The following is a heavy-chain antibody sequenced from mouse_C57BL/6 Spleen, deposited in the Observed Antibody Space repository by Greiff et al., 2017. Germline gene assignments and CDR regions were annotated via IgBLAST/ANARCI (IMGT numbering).Heavy chain of an antibody. V-gene: IGHV1-26*01. Sequence: EVQLQQSGPELVKPGASVKISCKASGYTFTDYYMNWVKQSHGKSLEWIGDINPNNGGTSYNQKFKGKATLTVDKSSSTAYMERRSLTSEDSAVYYCARGPPTAQAHYYAMDYWGQGTSVTVSS. CDR1: GYTFTDYY. D-gene: IGHD3-2*02. CDR2: INPNNGGT. CDR3: ARGPPTAQAHYYAMDY. J-gene: IGHJ4*01.